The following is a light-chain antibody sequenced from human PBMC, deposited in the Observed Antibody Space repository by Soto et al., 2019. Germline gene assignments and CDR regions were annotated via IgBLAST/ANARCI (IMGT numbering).Light chain of an antibody. Sequence: QSALTQPASVSGSPGQSITISCPGTSRDVGSYNLVSWYQQHPGKAPKLMIYEGSKRPSGVSNRFSGSKSGNTASLTISGLQAEDEADYYCCSYAGSRVVFGGGTKVTVL. CDR1: SRDVGSYNL. V-gene: IGLV2-23*01. CDR2: EGS. J-gene: IGLJ2*01. CDR3: CSYAGSRVV.